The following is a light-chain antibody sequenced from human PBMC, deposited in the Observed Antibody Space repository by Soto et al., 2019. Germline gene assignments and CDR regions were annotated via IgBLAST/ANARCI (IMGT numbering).Light chain of an antibody. CDR2: AAS. Sequence: DIQMTQSPSSLSASVGDRVTITCRASQGIRNYLTWYQQKPGKVPKLLIYAASILQSGVPSRFSGRGFGTDFTLTISSLQSEDVATYYCQTYDSAPRTFGPGTKVDIK. V-gene: IGKV1-27*01. J-gene: IGKJ3*01. CDR3: QTYDSAPRT. CDR1: QGIRNY.